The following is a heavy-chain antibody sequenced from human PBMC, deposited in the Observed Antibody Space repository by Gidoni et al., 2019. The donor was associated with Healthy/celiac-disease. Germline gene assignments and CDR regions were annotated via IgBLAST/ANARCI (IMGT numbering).Heavy chain of an antibody. CDR2: INPSGGST. J-gene: IGHJ3*02. V-gene: IGHV1-46*03. CDR1: GYTFTSYD. D-gene: IGHD3-22*01. Sequence: QVQLVQSGAEVKKPGASVKVSCKASGYTFTSYDMHWVRQAPGQGLEWMGIINPSGGSTSYAQKFQGRVTMTRDTSTSTVYMELSSLRSEDTAVYYCARDRRGYYDSSGSDAFDIWGQGTMVTVSS. CDR3: ARDRRGYYDSSGSDAFDI.